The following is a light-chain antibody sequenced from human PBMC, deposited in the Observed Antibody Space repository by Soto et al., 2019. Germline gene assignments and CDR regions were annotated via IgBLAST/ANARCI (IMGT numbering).Light chain of an antibody. CDR1: QSFRGL. Sequence: EVVLTQSPVTLSLSPGERATLSCRASQSFRGLLAWYQQKPGQAPRLLIYDAYNRATGIPPRFSVSGSGTDFTLTIISLAPEDSAVYYCQQRHMWPITFGQGTRLEIK. J-gene: IGKJ5*01. CDR2: DAY. CDR3: QQRHMWPIT. V-gene: IGKV3-11*01.